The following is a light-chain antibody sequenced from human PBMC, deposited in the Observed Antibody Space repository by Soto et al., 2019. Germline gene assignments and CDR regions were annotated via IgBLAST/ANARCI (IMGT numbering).Light chain of an antibody. CDR3: SSYSTTNILV. CDR2: DVN. Sequence: QSPLTQRASASGSPGQSVTISCTGASSDVGAYEHVSWYQQHPGRAPKLILYDVNNRPSGVSNHFSGSKSGNTASLVISGLQANDEADYYCSSYSTTNILVFGSGTKAPS. V-gene: IGLV2-14*03. J-gene: IGLJ1*01. CDR1: SSDVGAYEH.